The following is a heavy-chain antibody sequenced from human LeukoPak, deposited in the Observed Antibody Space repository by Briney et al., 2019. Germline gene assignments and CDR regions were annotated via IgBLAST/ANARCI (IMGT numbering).Heavy chain of an antibody. V-gene: IGHV1-2*02. CDR1: GYTFTGYY. CDR2: INPNSGGT. Sequence: GASVKVSCKASGYTFTGYYMHWVRQAPGQGLEWMGWINPNSGGTNYAQKFQGRVTMTRDTSISTAYLQWSSLKASDTAMYYCARGGRVVVVSTTPDHWGQGSLITVSS. CDR3: ARGGRVVVVSTTPDH. D-gene: IGHD2-15*01. J-gene: IGHJ4*02.